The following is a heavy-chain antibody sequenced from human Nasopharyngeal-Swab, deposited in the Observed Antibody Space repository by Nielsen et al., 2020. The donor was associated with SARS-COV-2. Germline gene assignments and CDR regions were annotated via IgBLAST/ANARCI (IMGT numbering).Heavy chain of an antibody. CDR1: GYSFTSYW. V-gene: IGHV5-51*01. J-gene: IGHJ6*02. Sequence: NVSCKGSGYSFTSYWIAWVRQLPGKSLEWMGIIYPRDSDTRYTPSFQGQVTISAEKSIRTAYLQWSSLNASDTAMYYCVRPEGVATSFKYYFQYGMDVWGQGTMVTVSS. D-gene: IGHD5-12*01. CDR3: VRPEGVATSFKYYFQYGMDV. CDR2: IYPRDSDT.